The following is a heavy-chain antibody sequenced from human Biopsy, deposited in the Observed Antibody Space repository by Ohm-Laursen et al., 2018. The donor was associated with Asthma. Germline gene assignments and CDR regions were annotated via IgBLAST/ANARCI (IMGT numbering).Heavy chain of an antibody. CDR2: IYYTGSD. CDR3: ARGPNYHGSGRAPIGMDV. D-gene: IGHD3-10*01. Sequence: SDTLSLTCAVSGGSVSTGSCYWSWIRQPPGKGLEWLGYIYYTGSDNYNPSLKSRVTISVDTSKNQFSLRLNSVTAADTAVYYCARGPNYHGSGRAPIGMDVWGQGTTVTVSS. J-gene: IGHJ6*02. V-gene: IGHV4-61*01. CDR1: GGSVSTGSCY.